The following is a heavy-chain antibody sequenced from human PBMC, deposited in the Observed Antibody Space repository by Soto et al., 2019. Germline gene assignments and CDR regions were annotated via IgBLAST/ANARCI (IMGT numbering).Heavy chain of an antibody. D-gene: IGHD6-19*01. Sequence: AASVKVSCKASGYTFTSYGISWVRQAPGQGLEWMGWISAYNGNTNYAQKLQGRVTMTTDTSTSTAYMELRSLRSDDTAVYYCARVPIYSSGWYLGWFDPWGQGTLVTVSS. J-gene: IGHJ5*02. CDR3: ARVPIYSSGWYLGWFDP. CDR1: GYTFTSYG. CDR2: ISAYNGNT. V-gene: IGHV1-18*01.